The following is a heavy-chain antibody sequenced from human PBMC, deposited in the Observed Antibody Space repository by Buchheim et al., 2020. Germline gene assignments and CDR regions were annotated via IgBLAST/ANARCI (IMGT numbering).Heavy chain of an antibody. V-gene: IGHV7-4-1*02. D-gene: IGHD4-11*01. J-gene: IGHJ4*02. CDR2: TQVNTGNP. Sequence: QVQLAQSGSELKEPGAPVKVSCKGSGYAFTSHSMNWMRQAPGQGLEWMGYTQVNTGNPIYAQGFTGRFVFYWDTSVSTAYLQITRLQTDDTTVYYCARDSSYGQFDSWGQGTL. CDR1: GYAFTSHS. CDR3: ARDSSYGQFDS.